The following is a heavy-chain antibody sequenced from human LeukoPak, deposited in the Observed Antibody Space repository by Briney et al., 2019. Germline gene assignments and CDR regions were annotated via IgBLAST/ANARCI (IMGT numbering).Heavy chain of an antibody. D-gene: IGHD1-14*01. J-gene: IGHJ3*02. CDR1: GFTFTRYW. CDR2: VNQDGSEK. Sequence: GGSLRLSCAASGFTFTRYWMSWLRQAPGKRREWVAHVNQDGSEKYFVDSVKGRFTISRDNAKNSLYLQMNSLRAEDTAVYYCARDPELTGDAFDMWGQGTMVTVSS. CDR3: ARDPELTGDAFDM. V-gene: IGHV3-7*01.